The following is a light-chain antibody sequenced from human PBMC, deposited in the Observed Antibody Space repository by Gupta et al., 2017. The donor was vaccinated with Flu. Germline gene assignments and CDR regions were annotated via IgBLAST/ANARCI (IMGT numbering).Light chain of an antibody. CDR3: LVWDSGSDNLV. CDR2: DDR. Sequence: SYVLTQPPSVSVAPGQRARITCGGDNIGSKSVHWYHQKPGQAPLLFMYDDRNRHSGIPERFSGSNSGTTATLSTSRVEAGDEADYYCLVWDSGSDNLVFGGGTKLTVL. CDR1: NIGSKS. V-gene: IGLV3-21*02. J-gene: IGLJ2*01.